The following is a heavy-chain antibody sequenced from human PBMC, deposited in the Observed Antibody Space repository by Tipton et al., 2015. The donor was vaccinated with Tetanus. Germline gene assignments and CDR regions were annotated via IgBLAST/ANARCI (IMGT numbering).Heavy chain of an antibody. CDR1: GGSISTTSYY. CDR2: IYYRGST. V-gene: IGHV4-39*01. D-gene: IGHD3-22*01. Sequence: LRLSCTVSGGSISTTSYYWGWIRQPPGKGLGWIGNIYYRGSTYYNSSLKSRVTISLDTSNNQFSLQLSSVTAADTALYYCARNFDSSGYFDYWGPGTLVTVSS. CDR3: ARNFDSSGYFDY. J-gene: IGHJ4*02.